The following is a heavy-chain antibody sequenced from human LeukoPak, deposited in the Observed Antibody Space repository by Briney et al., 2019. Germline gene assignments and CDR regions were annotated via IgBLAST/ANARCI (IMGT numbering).Heavy chain of an antibody. CDR2: INHSGST. CDR1: GGSFSGYY. V-gene: IGHV4-34*01. CDR3: ARGSSGWYGGKYFQH. D-gene: IGHD6-19*01. J-gene: IGHJ1*01. Sequence: PSETLSLTCAVYGGSFSGYYWSWIRQPPGKGLEWIGEINHSGSTNYNPSLKSRVTISVDTSKNQFSLKLSSVTAADTAVYYCARGSSGWYGGKYFQHWGQGTLVTVS.